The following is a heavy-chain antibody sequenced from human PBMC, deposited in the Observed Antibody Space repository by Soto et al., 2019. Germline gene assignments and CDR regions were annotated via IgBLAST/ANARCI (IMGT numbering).Heavy chain of an antibody. J-gene: IGHJ4*02. CDR3: ARGDSTMAFPYY. CDR2: INYSEGT. V-gene: IGHV4-30-4*01. D-gene: IGHD3-10*01. CDR1: GGSISSGDYY. Sequence: PSETLSLTCTVSGGSISSGDYYWTWIRQTPGRGLEYIGYINYSEGTYYNPSLQSRFTISIDTSKNQFSLKLSSVTAADTAVYYCARGDSTMAFPYYWGQGTLVTVSS.